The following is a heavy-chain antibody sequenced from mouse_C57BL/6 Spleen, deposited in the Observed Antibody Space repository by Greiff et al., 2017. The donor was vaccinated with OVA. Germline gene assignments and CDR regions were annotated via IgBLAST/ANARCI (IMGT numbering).Heavy chain of an antibody. Sequence: QVQLQQSGAELVRPGASVTLSCKASGYTFTDYEMHWVKQTPVHGLEWIGAIDPETGGTAYNQKFKGKAILTADKSSSTAYMELRSLTSEDSAVYYCTCFLTLYYLDYWGQGTTLTVSS. CDR2: IDPETGGT. J-gene: IGHJ2*01. D-gene: IGHD4-1*01. V-gene: IGHV1-15*01. CDR1: GYTFTDYE. CDR3: TCFLTLYYLDY.